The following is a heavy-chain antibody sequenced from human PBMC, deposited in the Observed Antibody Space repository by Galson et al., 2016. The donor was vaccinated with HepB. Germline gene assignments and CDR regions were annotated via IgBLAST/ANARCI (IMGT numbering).Heavy chain of an antibody. J-gene: IGHJ2*01. Sequence: LSLTCSVSGDSISFYYWSWIRQPPGKGLEWIGYISNSGGTNYNPSLKSRVTISADTSKNHLSLQLSSVTAADTAVFYCARVRPGFWYFDLRGRGTLVTVSS. D-gene: IGHD1-14*01. V-gene: IGHV4-59*01. CDR1: GDSISFYY. CDR3: ARVRPGFWYFDL. CDR2: ISNSGGT.